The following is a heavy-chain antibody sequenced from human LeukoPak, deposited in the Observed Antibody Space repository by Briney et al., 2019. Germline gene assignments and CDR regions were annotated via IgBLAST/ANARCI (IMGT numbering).Heavy chain of an antibody. CDR3: ARLCWGAAFDI. J-gene: IGHJ3*02. CDR2: IYPGDSDT. CDR1: GYSFTSYW. Sequence: GESLKIPCNGSGYSFTSYWYGWVRHMPRKGLEGMGIIYPGDSDTRYSPSLQGQVTISADKSTSTAYLRWSSLKASDTAMYYCARLCWGAAFDIWGQGTMVTVSS. D-gene: IGHD3-16*01. V-gene: IGHV5-51*01.